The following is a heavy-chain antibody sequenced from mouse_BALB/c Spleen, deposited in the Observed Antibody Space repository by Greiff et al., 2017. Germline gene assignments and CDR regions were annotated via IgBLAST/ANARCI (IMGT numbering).Heavy chain of an antibody. D-gene: IGHD5-5*01. CDR2: ISSGGSYT. CDR3: AREVPTFYAMDY. V-gene: IGHV5-9-4*01. J-gene: IGHJ4*01. CDR1: GFTFSSYA. Sequence: EVMLVESGGGLVKPGGSLKLSCAASGFTFSSYAMSWVRQSPEKRLEWVAEISSGGSYTYYPDTVTGRFTISRDNAKNTLYLEMSSLRSEDTAMYYCAREVPTFYAMDYWGQGTSVTVSS.